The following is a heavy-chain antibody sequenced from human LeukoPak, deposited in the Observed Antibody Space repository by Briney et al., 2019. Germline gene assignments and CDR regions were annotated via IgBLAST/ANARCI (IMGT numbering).Heavy chain of an antibody. CDR1: GFMFSSYV. J-gene: IGHJ6*02. CDR3: ARDRDDYGDYPTYYYYGMDV. V-gene: IGHV3-30-3*01. Sequence: PGGSLRLSCAASGFMFSSYVVHWVRQAPGKGLEWVAVISYDGSNKYYADSVKGRFTISRDNSKNTLYLQMNSLRVEDTAVYYCARDRDDYGDYPTYYYYGMDVWGQGTTVTVSS. D-gene: IGHD4-17*01. CDR2: ISYDGSNK.